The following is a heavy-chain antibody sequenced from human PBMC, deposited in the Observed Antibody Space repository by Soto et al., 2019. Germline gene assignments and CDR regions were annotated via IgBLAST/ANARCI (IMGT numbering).Heavy chain of an antibody. J-gene: IGHJ3*02. D-gene: IGHD7-27*01. V-gene: IGHV4-59*01. CDR1: GGSISSYY. Sequence: SETLSLTCTVSGGSISSYYWSWIRQPPGKGLEWIGYIYYSGSTNYNPSLKSRVTISVDTSKNQFSLKLSSVTAADTAVYYCARVYWGSFAFDIWGQGTMVTVSS. CDR3: ARVYWGSFAFDI. CDR2: IYYSGST.